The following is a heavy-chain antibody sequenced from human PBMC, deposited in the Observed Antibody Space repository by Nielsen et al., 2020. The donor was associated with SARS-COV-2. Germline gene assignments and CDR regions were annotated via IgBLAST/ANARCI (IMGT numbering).Heavy chain of an antibody. J-gene: IGHJ4*02. D-gene: IGHD6-19*01. Sequence: GGSLRLSCARSGFPFSSYSMNWVRQAPGKGLEWVSSIRSSSSYIYYADSVKGRFTISRDNAKNSLYLQMNSLRAEDTAVYYCARDLIRSGWYSGGDYWGQGTLVTVSS. CDR3: ARDLIRSGWYSGGDY. V-gene: IGHV3-21*01. CDR1: GFPFSSYS. CDR2: IRSSSSYI.